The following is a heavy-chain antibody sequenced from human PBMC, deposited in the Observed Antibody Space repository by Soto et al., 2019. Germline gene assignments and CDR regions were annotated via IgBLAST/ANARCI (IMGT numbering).Heavy chain of an antibody. CDR2: IYSGGST. D-gene: IGHD6-13*01. J-gene: IGHJ4*02. CDR3: ARQWHSSSWYYFDY. V-gene: IGHV3-53*04. Sequence: EVQLVESGGGLVQPGGSLRLSCAASGFTVSSHYMSWVRQAPGKGLEWVSVIYSGGSTYYADSVKGRFTISRHNSKNTLYLQMNSLRAEDTAVYYCARQWHSSSWYYFDYWGQGTLVTVSS. CDR1: GFTVSSHY.